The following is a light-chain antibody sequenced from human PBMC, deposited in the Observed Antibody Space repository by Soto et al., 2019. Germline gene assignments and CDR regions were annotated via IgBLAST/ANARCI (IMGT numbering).Light chain of an antibody. CDR3: SSYSTGSTLYV. J-gene: IGLJ1*01. Sequence: QSALTQPASVSGSPGQSTTISCTGASSGVYDFDYVSWYQQHPGTAPKLIIYEVTNRPSGVSNRFSGSKSGSTASLTISGLQAEDEADYYCSSYSTGSTLYVFGTGTKLTVL. CDR2: EVT. V-gene: IGLV2-14*01. CDR1: SSGVYDFDY.